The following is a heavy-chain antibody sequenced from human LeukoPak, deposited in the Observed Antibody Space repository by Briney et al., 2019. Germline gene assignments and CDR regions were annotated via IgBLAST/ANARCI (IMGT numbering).Heavy chain of an antibody. CDR3: AARYCSGGSCYWGLDY. J-gene: IGHJ4*02. CDR1: GFTLSDYY. CDR2: ISSSGSTI. V-gene: IGHV3-11*01. D-gene: IGHD2-15*01. Sequence: GGSLRLSCAASGFTLSDYYMRWIRQAPGKGLEWVSYISSSGSTIYYADSVKGRFTISRDNAKNSLYLQMNSLRAEDTAVYYCAARYCSGGSCYWGLDYWGQGTLVAVSS.